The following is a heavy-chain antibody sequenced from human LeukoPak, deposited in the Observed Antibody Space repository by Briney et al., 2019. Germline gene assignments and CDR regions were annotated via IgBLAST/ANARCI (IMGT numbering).Heavy chain of an antibody. J-gene: IGHJ6*03. CDR2: IYYSGST. CDR1: GGSISSSSYY. V-gene: IGHV4-39*07. CDR3: ARESRAGVVINYYYYYMDV. Sequence: SETLSPTCTVSGGSISSSSYYWGWIRQPPGKGLEWIGSIYYSGSTYYNPSLKSRVTISVDTSKNQFSLKLSSVTAADTAVYYCARESRAGVVINYYYYYMDVWGKGTTVTVSS. D-gene: IGHD3-3*01.